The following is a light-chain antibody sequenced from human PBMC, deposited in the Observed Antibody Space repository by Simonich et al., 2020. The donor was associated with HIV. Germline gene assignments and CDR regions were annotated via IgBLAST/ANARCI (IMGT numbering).Light chain of an antibody. CDR3: QQYYSNLVT. J-gene: IGKJ4*01. CDR2: TSS. CDR1: QGVSNS. V-gene: IGKV1-NL1*01. Sequence: DIQMTQSPSSLPASVGDRVTLTCRASQGVSNSLAWYMQKPGKSPKLLLYTSSRLESGVPSRFSGSGSGTDYTLTISSLQPEDFATYYCQQYYSNLVTFGGGTKVEIK.